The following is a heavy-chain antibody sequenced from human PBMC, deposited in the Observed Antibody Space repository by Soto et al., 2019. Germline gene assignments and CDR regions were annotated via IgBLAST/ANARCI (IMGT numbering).Heavy chain of an antibody. Sequence: VKVSCKVSGYTLTELSMHWVRQAPGKGLEWMGGIIPIFGTANYAQKFQGRVTITADESTSTAYMELSSLRSEDTAVYYCARVPGFTVTTHFDYWGQGTLVTVSS. CDR3: ARVPGFTVTTHFDY. D-gene: IGHD4-4*01. V-gene: IGHV1-69*01. J-gene: IGHJ4*02. CDR2: IIPIFGTA. CDR1: GYTLTELS.